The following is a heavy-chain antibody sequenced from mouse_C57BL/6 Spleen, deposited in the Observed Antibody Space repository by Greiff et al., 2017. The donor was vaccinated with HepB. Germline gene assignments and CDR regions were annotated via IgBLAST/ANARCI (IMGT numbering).Heavy chain of an antibody. CDR2: INPSTGGT. CDR1: GYSFTGYY. V-gene: IGHV1-42*01. CDR3: ARSGYYGSSFDY. Sequence: EVKLQESGPELVKPGASVKISCKASGYSFTGYYMNWVKQSPEKSLEWIGEINPSTGGTTYNQKFKAKATLTVDKSSSTAYMQLKSLTSEDSAVYYCARSGYYGSSFDYWGQGTTLTVSS. J-gene: IGHJ2*01. D-gene: IGHD1-1*01.